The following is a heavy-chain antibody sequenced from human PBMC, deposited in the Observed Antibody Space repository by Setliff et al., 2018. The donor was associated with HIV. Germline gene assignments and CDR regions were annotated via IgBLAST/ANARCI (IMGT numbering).Heavy chain of an antibody. Sequence: PGGSLRLSCAVSGFTFSNSAMSWVRQAPGKGLEWVSSVATNGGSTYYAASVQGRFTISSDNSRSVVYLQMSSLKTEDTAVYYCTTDVLPQYCDIVGGDYWGQGTLVTVSS. CDR2: VATNGGST. CDR1: GFTFSNSA. D-gene: IGHD2-21*01. CDR3: TTDVLPQYCDIVGGDY. J-gene: IGHJ4*02. V-gene: IGHV3-23*01.